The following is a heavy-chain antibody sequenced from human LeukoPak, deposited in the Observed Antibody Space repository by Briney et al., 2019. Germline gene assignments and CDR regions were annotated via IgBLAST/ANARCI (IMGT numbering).Heavy chain of an antibody. CDR1: GYTFTGYY. J-gene: IGHJ5*02. D-gene: IGHD3-3*01. CDR3: ARDPYSDFSSGVFDH. CDR2: INPNSGGT. Sequence: ASVKVSCKASGYTFTGYYMQWVRQAPGQGREGMGGINPNSGGTNYAQKFQGRVTMPRAPSISTASMELSRLRSDDTAVYYCARDPYSDFSSGVFDHWGQGPLVTVSS. V-gene: IGHV1-2*02.